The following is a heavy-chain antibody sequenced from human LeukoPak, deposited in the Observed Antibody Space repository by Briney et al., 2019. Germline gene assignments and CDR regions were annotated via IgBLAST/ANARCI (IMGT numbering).Heavy chain of an antibody. J-gene: IGHJ4*02. CDR2: IFYSGST. CDR3: ARHFHY. V-gene: IGHV4-39*01. CDR1: GDSISSGSYY. Sequence: SETLSLTCTVSGDSISSGSYYWGWIRQPPGKGLEWIGSIFYSGSTYYNPSLKSRVTISVDTSKNQFSLKLNSVTAADTAVYYCARHFHYWGQGTLVTVSS.